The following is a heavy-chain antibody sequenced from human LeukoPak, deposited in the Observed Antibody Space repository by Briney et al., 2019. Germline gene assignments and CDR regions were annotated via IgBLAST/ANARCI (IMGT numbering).Heavy chain of an antibody. CDR3: ENTILVGATFLSRNGGYFFDY. CDR2: ISCREGRT. V-gene: IGHV3-23*01. J-gene: IGHJ4*02. CDR1: GFTLSIYA. D-gene: IGHD1-26*01. Sequence: GGSLRLSCAASGFTLSIYAMSCVRHAPGKALECVSPISCREGRTCKADSAKRQLTIPRDSYKTTLYLQMQSQRPEDTAVYYCENTILVGATFLSRNGGYFFDYWGQGTLVTVS.